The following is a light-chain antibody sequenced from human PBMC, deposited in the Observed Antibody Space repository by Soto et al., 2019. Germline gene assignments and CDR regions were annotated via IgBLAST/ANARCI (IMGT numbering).Light chain of an antibody. Sequence: QLTQSPSSLSASVGDRVTLTCRASQDINKFLAWFQQTPGKAPKLLLYSASTLHSGVPSRFSGSGSGTDFALTISSLQPEDFATYYCQQLKTYPYTFGQGTRLDIK. CDR2: SAS. CDR3: QQLKTYPYT. J-gene: IGKJ2*01. V-gene: IGKV1-9*01. CDR1: QDINKF.